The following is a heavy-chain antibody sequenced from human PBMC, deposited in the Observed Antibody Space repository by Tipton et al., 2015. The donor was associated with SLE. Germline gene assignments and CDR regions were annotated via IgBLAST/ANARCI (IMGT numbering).Heavy chain of an antibody. D-gene: IGHD1-20*01. CDR3: ARDPPLTGSYYYYMDV. CDR1: GGSMSSGLYY. V-gene: IGHV4-61*02. CDR2: IYTSGTT. J-gene: IGHJ6*03. Sequence: TLSLTCSVSGGSMSSGLYYWSWIRQPAGKGLEWIGRIYTSGTTNYNSSLKSRVTMSTDTSKNQFSLRLSSVTAADTAVYYCARDPPLTGSYYYYMDVWGQGTTVTVSS.